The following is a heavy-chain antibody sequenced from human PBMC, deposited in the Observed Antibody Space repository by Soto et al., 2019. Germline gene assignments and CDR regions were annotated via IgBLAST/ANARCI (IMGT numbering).Heavy chain of an antibody. V-gene: IGHV3-15*01. CDR1: GFTFSNAW. CDR2: IKSKTDGGTT. Sequence: PEGSLRLSCAASGFTFSNAWMSWVRQAPGKGLQWVGRIKSKTDGGTTDYAAPVKGRFTISRDDSKNTLYLQMNSLKTEDTAVYYCTTPYYDILTGYSTDAFDIWGQGTMVTVSS. CDR3: TTPYYDILTGYSTDAFDI. J-gene: IGHJ3*02. D-gene: IGHD3-9*01.